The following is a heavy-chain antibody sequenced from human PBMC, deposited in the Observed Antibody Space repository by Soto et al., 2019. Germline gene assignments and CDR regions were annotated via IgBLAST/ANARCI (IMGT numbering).Heavy chain of an antibody. CDR1: GYTFTSYY. J-gene: IGHJ4*01. CDR2: INPSGGST. Sequence: QVQLVQSGAEVKKPGASVMVSCKESGYTFTSYYIHWVRQAPGQGLEWMGIINPSGGSTSYTQKFQGRVTMPRDTSPSTVYMELSSLRSEDTAVYFCARINSSGYYYGYWGHVPLVTVAS. CDR3: ARINSSGYYYGY. V-gene: IGHV1-46*01. D-gene: IGHD3-22*01.